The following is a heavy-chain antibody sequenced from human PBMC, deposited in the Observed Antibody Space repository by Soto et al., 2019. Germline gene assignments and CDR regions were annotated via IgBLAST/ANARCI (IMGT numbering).Heavy chain of an antibody. CDR2: IVPTVDTS. D-gene: IGHD5-12*01. Sequence: QVQLVQSGAEVRQPASSVKVSCKTSGATFSSYAITWVRQAPGQGLEWMGGIVPTVDTSTYAQKFQGRVTITADKFTNTVYMELSSLRSDDTAVYYCVSVVAIPGYPANWGQGTLVTVSS. CDR3: VSVVAIPGYPAN. J-gene: IGHJ4*02. V-gene: IGHV1-69*14. CDR1: GATFSSYA.